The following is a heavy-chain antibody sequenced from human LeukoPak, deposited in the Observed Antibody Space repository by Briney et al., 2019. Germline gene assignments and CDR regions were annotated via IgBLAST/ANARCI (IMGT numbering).Heavy chain of an antibody. D-gene: IGHD2-2*01. Sequence: GGSLRLSCAASGFTFSSYGMHWVRQAPGKGLEWVAFIRYDGSNKYYADSVKGRFTISRDNSKNTLYLQMNSLRAEDTAVYYCAKDGIGIVVVPGIYYMDVWGKGTTVTVSS. CDR1: GFTFSSYG. CDR2: IRYDGSNK. V-gene: IGHV3-30*02. J-gene: IGHJ6*03. CDR3: AKDGIGIVVVPGIYYMDV.